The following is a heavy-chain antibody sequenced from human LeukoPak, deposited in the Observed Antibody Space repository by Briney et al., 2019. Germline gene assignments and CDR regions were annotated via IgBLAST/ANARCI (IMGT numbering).Heavy chain of an antibody. CDR3: ARQYYYDSSGYYSAFDI. D-gene: IGHD3-22*01. Sequence: SETLSLTCTVSGYSISSGYYWGWIRQPPGKGLEWIGSIYDSGSTYYNPSLKSRATISIDTSKNQFSLKLTSVTAADTAVYYCARQYYYDSSGYYSAFDIWGQGTMVTVSS. CDR1: GYSISSGYY. J-gene: IGHJ3*02. V-gene: IGHV4-38-2*02. CDR2: IYDSGST.